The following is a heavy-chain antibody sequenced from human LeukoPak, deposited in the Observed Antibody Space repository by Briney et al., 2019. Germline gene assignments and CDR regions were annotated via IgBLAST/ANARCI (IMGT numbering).Heavy chain of an antibody. V-gene: IGHV3-11*01. Sequence: GGSLRLSCAASGFTFSTYVVSWIRQAPGKGLEWVSYISSSGSTIYYADSVKGRFTISRDNAKSSLYLQMNSLRAEDTAVYYCARALGGYYYGMDVWGQGTTVTVSS. CDR1: GFTFSTYV. CDR2: ISSSGSTI. J-gene: IGHJ6*02. CDR3: ARALGGYYYGMDV.